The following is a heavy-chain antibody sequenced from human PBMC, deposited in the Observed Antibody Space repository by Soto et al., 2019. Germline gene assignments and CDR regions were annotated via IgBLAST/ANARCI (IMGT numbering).Heavy chain of an antibody. CDR3: ASGRGKLRGYYGMDV. J-gene: IGHJ6*02. CDR2: INHSGST. Sequence: SETLSLTCAVYGGSFSGYYWSWIRQPPGKGLEWIGEINHSGSTNYNPSLKSRVTISVDTSKNQFSLKLSSVTAADTAVYYCASGRGKLRGYYGMDVWGPGTKVTVSS. D-gene: IGHD3-16*01. CDR1: GGSFSGYY. V-gene: IGHV4-34*01.